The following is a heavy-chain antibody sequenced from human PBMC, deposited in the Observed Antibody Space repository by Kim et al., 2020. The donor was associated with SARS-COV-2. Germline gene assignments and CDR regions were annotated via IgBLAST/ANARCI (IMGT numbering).Heavy chain of an antibody. CDR2: T. Sequence: TNHAQEVQGRVTMTTDTATSTAYMELRNLRSDDTAVYYCARDLDSSVFDHWGQGTLVTVSS. J-gene: IGHJ4*02. D-gene: IGHD3-3*01. CDR3: ARDLDSSVFDH. V-gene: IGHV1-18*01.